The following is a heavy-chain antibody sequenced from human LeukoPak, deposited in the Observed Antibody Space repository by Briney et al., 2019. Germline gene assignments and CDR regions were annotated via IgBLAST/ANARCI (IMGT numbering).Heavy chain of an antibody. J-gene: IGHJ6*02. Sequence: GGSLRLSCAASGFTFSRYWMSWVRQAPGKGLEWVANIKQNGSEEYYVDSVKGRFTISRDNAKNSLYLQMNSLRAEDTAVYYCAREPPPSIYCSGGSCYSDYYGMDVWGQGTTVTVSS. CDR1: GFTFSRYW. CDR3: AREPPPSIYCSGGSCYSDYYGMDV. D-gene: IGHD2-15*01. V-gene: IGHV3-7*01. CDR2: IKQNGSEE.